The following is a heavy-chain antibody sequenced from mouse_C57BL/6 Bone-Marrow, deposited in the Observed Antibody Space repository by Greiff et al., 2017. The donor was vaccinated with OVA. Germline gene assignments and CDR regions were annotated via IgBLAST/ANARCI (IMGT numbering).Heavy chain of an antibody. CDR2: IDPSDSYT. J-gene: IGHJ3*01. D-gene: IGHD2-3*01. V-gene: IGHV1-59*01. CDR1: GYTFTSYW. Sequence: QVQLKQSGAELVRPGTSVKLSCKASGYTFTSYWMHWVKQRPGQGLEWIGVIDPSDSYTNYNQKFKGKATLTVDTSSSTAYMQLSSLTSEDSAVYYCARGRLLRFAYWGQGTLVTVSA. CDR3: ARGRLLRFAY.